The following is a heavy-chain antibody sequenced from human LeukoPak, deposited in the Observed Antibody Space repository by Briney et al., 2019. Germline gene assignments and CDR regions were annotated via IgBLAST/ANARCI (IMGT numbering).Heavy chain of an antibody. CDR3: AREPHLTHYDFWSGPPSFWFDP. D-gene: IGHD3-3*01. V-gene: IGHV4-30-2*01. J-gene: IGHJ5*02. CDR2: IYHSGST. CDR1: GGSISSGGYY. Sequence: SQTLSLTCTVSGGSISSGGYYWSWIRQPPGKGLEWIGYIYHSGSTYYNPSLKSRVTISVDRSKNQFSLKLSSVTAADTAVYYCAREPHLTHYDFWSGPPSFWFDPWGQGTLVTVSS.